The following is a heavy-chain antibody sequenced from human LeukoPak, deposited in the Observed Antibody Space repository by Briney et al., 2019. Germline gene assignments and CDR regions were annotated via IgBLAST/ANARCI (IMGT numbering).Heavy chain of an antibody. J-gene: IGHJ4*02. CDR1: GLIFRNYA. V-gene: IGHV3-23*01. CDR3: AKGGHYSFFDY. Sequence: PGGSLRLSCTASGLIFRNYAMTWARQAPRKGLEWVSTISGDGTETFYADSVKGRFTISRDNSKNTHYLQMSSLRAEDTGIYYCAKGGHYSFFDYWGQGTLVTVSS. D-gene: IGHD4-11*01. CDR2: ISGDGTET.